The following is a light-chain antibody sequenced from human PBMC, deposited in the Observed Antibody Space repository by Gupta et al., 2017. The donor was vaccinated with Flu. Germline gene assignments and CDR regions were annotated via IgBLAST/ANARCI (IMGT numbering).Light chain of an antibody. CDR3: SSYTSISTFYV. CDR2: DVS. Sequence: QSALTPPATVHGSPCQSLTISSTGTSSDVGRSDSVSWYQQHPGKAPKLLIYDVSNRPHGVSSRFSGSKSGNTASLTISGLQAEDETDYYCSSYTSISTFYVFGTGTKVTVL. CDR1: SSDVGRSDS. V-gene: IGLV2-14*01. J-gene: IGLJ1*01.